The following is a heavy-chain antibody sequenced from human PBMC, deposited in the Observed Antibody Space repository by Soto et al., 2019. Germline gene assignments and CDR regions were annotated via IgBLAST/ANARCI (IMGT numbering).Heavy chain of an antibody. CDR3: ARVYYDILTGMRKTTWFDP. CDR2: IYYSGST. V-gene: IGHV4-59*01. J-gene: IGHJ5*02. Sequence: QVQLQESGPGLVKPSETLSLTCTVSGGSISSYYWSWIRQPPGKGLEWIGYIYYSGSTNYNPSLKCRVTISVDTSKNQFSLKLSSVTAADTAVYYCARVYYDILTGMRKTTWFDPWGQGTLVTVSS. CDR1: GGSISSYY. D-gene: IGHD3-9*01.